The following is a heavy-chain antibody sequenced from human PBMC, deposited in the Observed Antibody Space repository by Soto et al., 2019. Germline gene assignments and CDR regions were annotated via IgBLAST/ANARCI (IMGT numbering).Heavy chain of an antibody. Sequence: SETLSLTCTVSGASITSHHWTWIRQPPGTGLEYIGYVYYSGNTNYNPSLKSRVTISVDTSNNQSSLNLSSVTGADTAVYYCGRRGGFPRGGFDYWGQGARVTVSS. CDR1: GASITSHH. V-gene: IGHV4-59*08. CDR2: VYYSGNT. CDR3: GRRGGFPRGGFDY. D-gene: IGHD2-15*01. J-gene: IGHJ4*02.